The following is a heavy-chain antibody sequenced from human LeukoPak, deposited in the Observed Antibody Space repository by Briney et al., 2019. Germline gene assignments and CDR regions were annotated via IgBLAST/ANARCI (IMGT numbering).Heavy chain of an antibody. V-gene: IGHV3-23*01. J-gene: IGHJ6*03. CDR1: GFTFSSYA. CDR2: ITGGGDTT. CDR3: AKASTSCYDPPYYYYYYYMDV. Sequence: GGSLRLSCAASGFTFSSYAMTWVRQAPGKGLEWVSAITGGGDTTYYADSVKGRFTISRDNSKNTLYLQMNSLRAEDTAVYYCAKASTSCYDPPYYYYYYYMDVWGKGTTVTVSS. D-gene: IGHD2-2*01.